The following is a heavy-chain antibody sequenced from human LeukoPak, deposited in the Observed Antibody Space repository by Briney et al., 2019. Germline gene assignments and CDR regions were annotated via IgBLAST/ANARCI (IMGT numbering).Heavy chain of an antibody. Sequence: SETLPLTCTVSGGSISSYYWSWIRQPAGKGLEWIGRIYTSGSTNYNPSLKSRVTMSVDTSKNQFSLKLSSVTAADTAVYYCARGSVLGYCSSTSCQKAAFDPWGQGTLVTVSS. CDR3: ARGSVLGYCSSTSCQKAAFDP. CDR1: GGSISSYY. J-gene: IGHJ5*02. CDR2: IYTSGST. V-gene: IGHV4-4*07. D-gene: IGHD2-2*01.